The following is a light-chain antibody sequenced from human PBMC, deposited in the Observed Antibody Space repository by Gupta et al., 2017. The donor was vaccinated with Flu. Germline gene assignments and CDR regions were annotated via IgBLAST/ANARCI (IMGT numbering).Light chain of an antibody. CDR1: QSVSSY. V-gene: IGKV3-11*01. Sequence: VLLLSLATLSLSPGERATLYCRASQSVSSYVAWYLQKTGKDPRLLTDDASNRATGIPAWFSGSGSGTDYTLIISRLESEDFAFYYCQQRRKVPTLTLGEGTKVEIK. CDR3: QQRRKVPTLT. J-gene: IGKJ4*01. CDR2: DAS.